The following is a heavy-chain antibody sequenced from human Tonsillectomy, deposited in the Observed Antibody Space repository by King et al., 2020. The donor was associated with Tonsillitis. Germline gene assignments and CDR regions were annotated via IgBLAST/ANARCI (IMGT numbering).Heavy chain of an antibody. J-gene: IGHJ4*02. CDR2: IPYDGSNT. V-gene: IGHV3-30*03. Sequence: VQLVESGGGVVQPGRSLRLSCEASGFTFSSYKIHWVRQAPGRGLEWVAIIPYDGSNTYYSDSVKGRFTISRDNSKKTLYLQMNSLRADDTALYYCARDHYDYIWGSPGYFDYWGQGTLVTVSS. CDR1: GFTFSSYK. D-gene: IGHD3-16*01. CDR3: ARDHYDYIWGSPGYFDY.